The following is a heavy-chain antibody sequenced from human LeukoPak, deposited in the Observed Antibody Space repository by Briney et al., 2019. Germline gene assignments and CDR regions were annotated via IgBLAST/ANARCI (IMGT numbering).Heavy chain of an antibody. D-gene: IGHD2-21*01. CDR1: GFTFSSYE. Sequence: GGSLRLSCAASGFTFSSYEMNWVRQAPGKGLEWVSYISSSGTPIHYADSVEGRFTISRDNAKNSLFLQMNSLRAEDTAVYYCAREKTACGGDCYDSWGQGTLVTVSS. CDR3: AREKTACGGDCYDS. CDR2: ISSSGTPI. J-gene: IGHJ4*02. V-gene: IGHV3-48*03.